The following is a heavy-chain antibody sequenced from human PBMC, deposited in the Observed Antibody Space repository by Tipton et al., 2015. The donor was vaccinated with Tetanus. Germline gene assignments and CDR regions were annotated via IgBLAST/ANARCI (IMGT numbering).Heavy chain of an antibody. Sequence: QSGPEVKKPGSSVKVSCKASGGTFTNYALSWVRQTPGQGLEWVGGITPIFGTTNSAPKFQGRVTITADESTNTAYMELSSLRSEDTAIYYCARGDGYYYFDLWGRGTLVTVSS. CDR2: ITPIFGTT. J-gene: IGHJ2*01. CDR1: GGTFTNYA. CDR3: ARGDGYYYFDL. V-gene: IGHV1-69*01.